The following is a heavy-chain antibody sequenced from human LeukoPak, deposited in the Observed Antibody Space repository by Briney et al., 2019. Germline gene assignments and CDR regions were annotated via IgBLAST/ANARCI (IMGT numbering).Heavy chain of an antibody. CDR1: GFTFSNSA. Sequence: GGSLRLSCAASGFTFSNSAMSWVRQAPGKGLEWVSAISGSGGSTYYADSVKGRFTISRDNSKNTLYLQMNGLRAEDTAVYYCAKDDCSSTSCHFFDYWGQGTLVTVSS. V-gene: IGHV3-23*01. J-gene: IGHJ4*02. D-gene: IGHD2-2*01. CDR3: AKDDCSSTSCHFFDY. CDR2: ISGSGGST.